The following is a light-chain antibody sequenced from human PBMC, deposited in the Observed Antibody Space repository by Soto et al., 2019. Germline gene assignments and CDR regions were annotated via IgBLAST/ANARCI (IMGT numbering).Light chain of an antibody. CDR2: GAS. CDR3: QQYGSSGT. CDR1: QSVSSS. J-gene: IGKJ1*01. Sequence: EIVMTQSPATLSVSRGERATLSCRSSQSVSSSLAWYQQKPGQAPRLLIYGASNRATGIPDRFSGSGSGTDFTLTISRLEPEDFAVYYCQQYGSSGTFGQGTKVDIK. V-gene: IGKV3-20*01.